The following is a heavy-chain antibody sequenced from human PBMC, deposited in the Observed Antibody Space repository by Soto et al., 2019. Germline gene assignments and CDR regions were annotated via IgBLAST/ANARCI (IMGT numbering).Heavy chain of an antibody. J-gene: IGHJ4*02. CDR1: GGSLSGYY. Sequence: QVQLQQWGAGLLKPSETLSLTCAVYGGSLSGYYWTWIRQSPEQVLEWIGEVNHSGTTYYNPSLKTRVTISVHTPKNQFSLKMSSVTAADTAVYYCARGIGYCSSINCYSSRRLRFDSWGQGTLVTVSS. CDR3: ARGIGYCSSINCYSSRRLRFDS. CDR2: VNHSGTT. V-gene: IGHV4-34*01. D-gene: IGHD2-2*01.